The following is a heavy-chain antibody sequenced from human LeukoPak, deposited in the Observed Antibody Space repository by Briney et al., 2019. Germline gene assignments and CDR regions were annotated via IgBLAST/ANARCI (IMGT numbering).Heavy chain of an antibody. D-gene: IGHD3-10*01. CDR3: ARQTGSGLFSLP. CDR1: SGSISTSNYY. J-gene: IGHJ4*02. V-gene: IGHV4-39*01. CDR2: IFYSGGT. Sequence: SETLSLTCTVSSGSISTSNYYWGWVRQPPGKALEWIGNIFYSGGTYYNASLESRVTISVDTSKNQFSLKLSSVTAADTAGYYCARQTGSGLFSLPGGQGTLVTVSS.